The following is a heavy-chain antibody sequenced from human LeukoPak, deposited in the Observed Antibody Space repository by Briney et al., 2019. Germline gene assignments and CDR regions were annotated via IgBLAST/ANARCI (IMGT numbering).Heavy chain of an antibody. D-gene: IGHD5-18*01. J-gene: IGHJ4*01. CDR2: INNGGSST. Sequence: GSLRLSCAASGFTFSSYWMHWVRQAPGKGLVWVSHINNGGSSTTYADSVRGRFTISRDNAKNTLYLQMNSLRAEDTAVYYCARGGRFSYGSLDYWGQGTLVTVSS. V-gene: IGHV3-74*01. CDR3: ARGGRFSYGSLDY. CDR1: GFTFSSYW.